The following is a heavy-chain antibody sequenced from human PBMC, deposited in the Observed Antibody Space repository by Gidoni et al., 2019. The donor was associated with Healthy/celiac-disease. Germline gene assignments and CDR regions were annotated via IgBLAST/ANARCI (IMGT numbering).Heavy chain of an antibody. D-gene: IGHD6-19*01. CDR1: GGSISSYY. J-gene: IGHJ5*02. CDR3: ARDRIADSSGWYSYFMYHYWFDP. Sequence: QVQLQESGPGLVKPSETLSLTCTVSGGSISSYYWSWIRQPAGKGLEWIGRIYTSGSTNYNPSLKSRVTMSVDTSKNQFSLKLSSVTAADTAVYYCARDRIADSSGWYSYFMYHYWFDPWGQGTLVTVSS. V-gene: IGHV4-4*07. CDR2: IYTSGST.